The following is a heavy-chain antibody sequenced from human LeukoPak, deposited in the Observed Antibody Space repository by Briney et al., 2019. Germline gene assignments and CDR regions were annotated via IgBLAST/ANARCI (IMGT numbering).Heavy chain of an antibody. D-gene: IGHD6-19*01. CDR2: ISGSGGST. CDR1: GFTFSSYA. CDR3: AKGYSSGWYRSLNWFDP. J-gene: IGHJ5*02. V-gene: IGHV3-23*01. Sequence: PGGSLRLSCAASGFTFSSYAMSWVRQAPGKGLEWVSAISGSGGSTYYADSVKGRFTISRDNSKNTLYLQMNSPRAEDTAVYYCAKGYSSGWYRSLNWFDPWGQGTLVTVSS.